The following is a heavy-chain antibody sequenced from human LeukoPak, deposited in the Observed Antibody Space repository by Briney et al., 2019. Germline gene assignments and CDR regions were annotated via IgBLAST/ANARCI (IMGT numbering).Heavy chain of an antibody. D-gene: IGHD6-13*01. CDR3: AKEWSSSWPD. Sequence: GGSLRLSCAVSGFTFSSYSMNWVRQAPGKGLEWVSYISSSSGTIYYADSVKGRFTISRDNAKNSLYLQMNSLRAEDTAVYYCAKEWSSSWPDWGQGTLVTVSS. J-gene: IGHJ4*02. CDR2: ISSSSGTI. V-gene: IGHV3-48*04. CDR1: GFTFSSYS.